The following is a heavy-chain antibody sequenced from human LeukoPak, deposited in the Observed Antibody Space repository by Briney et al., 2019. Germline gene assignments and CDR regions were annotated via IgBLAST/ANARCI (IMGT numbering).Heavy chain of an antibody. CDR2: ISGSGGST. CDR1: GFTFSSYA. J-gene: IGHJ4*02. V-gene: IGHV3-23*01. D-gene: IGHD4-17*01. Sequence: GGSLRLSCAASGFTFSSYAMSWVRQAPGKGLEWVSAISGSGGSTYYADSVKGRFSISRDNSKNTLYLQMNSLRAEDTAVYYCAKVATTVTTFSHAFDYWGQGTLVTVSS. CDR3: AKVATTVTTFSHAFDY.